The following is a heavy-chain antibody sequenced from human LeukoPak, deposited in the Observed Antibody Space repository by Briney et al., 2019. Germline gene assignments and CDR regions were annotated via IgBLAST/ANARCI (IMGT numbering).Heavy chain of an antibody. D-gene: IGHD2-8*01. CDR3: AKGTWMLAFDI. CDR2: ISGSGGST. V-gene: IGHV3-23*01. Sequence: AVGSLRLSCAASGFTFSGDAMSGGPQAPGEGLGWVSAISGSGGSTYYADSVKGRFTISRDNSKNTLYLQMNSLRAEDTAVYYCAKGTWMLAFDIWGQGTMVTVSS. J-gene: IGHJ3*02. CDR1: GFTFSGDA.